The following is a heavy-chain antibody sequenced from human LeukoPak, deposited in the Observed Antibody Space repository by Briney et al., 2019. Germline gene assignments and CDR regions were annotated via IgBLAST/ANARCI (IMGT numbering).Heavy chain of an antibody. D-gene: IGHD2-2*01. CDR3: ARAVPATLYYYYYGMDV. V-gene: IGHV3-48*01. CDR2: ISSSSSTI. Sequence: GGSLRLSCAASGFTFSSYSMNWVRQAPGKGLEWVSYISSSSSTIYYADSVKGRFTISRDNAKNSLYLQMNSLRAEDTAVYYCARAVPATLYYYYYGMDVWGQGTTVTVSS. CDR1: GFTFSSYS. J-gene: IGHJ6*02.